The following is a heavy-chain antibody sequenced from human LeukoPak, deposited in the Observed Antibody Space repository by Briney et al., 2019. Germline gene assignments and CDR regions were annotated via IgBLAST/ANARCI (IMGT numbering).Heavy chain of an antibody. CDR1: GFTFNSYW. CDR2: IKEDGSER. V-gene: IGHV3-7*01. CDR3: ARDSGWHRFDH. D-gene: IGHD3-10*01. J-gene: IGHJ5*02. Sequence: AGGSLRLSCAASGFTFNSYWMYWVRQAPGKGMEWVASIKEDGSERYYVDSVKGRFTISRDNAKNSLYLQMYSLRAEDTAVYYCARDSGWHRFDHWGQGTLVTVSS.